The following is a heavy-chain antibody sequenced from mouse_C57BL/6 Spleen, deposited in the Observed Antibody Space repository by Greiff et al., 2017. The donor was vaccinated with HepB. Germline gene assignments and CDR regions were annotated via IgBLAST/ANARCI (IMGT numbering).Heavy chain of an antibody. CDR1: GFTFSSYA. J-gene: IGHJ4*01. CDR2: ISSGGDYI. Sequence: EVQRVESGEGLVKPGGSLKLSCAASGFTFSSYAMSWVRQTPEKRLEWVAYISSGGDYIYYADTVKGRFTISRDNARNTLYLQMSSLKSEDTAMYYCTRRGDEDAMDYWGQGTSVTVSS. V-gene: IGHV5S21*01. CDR3: TRRGDEDAMDY.